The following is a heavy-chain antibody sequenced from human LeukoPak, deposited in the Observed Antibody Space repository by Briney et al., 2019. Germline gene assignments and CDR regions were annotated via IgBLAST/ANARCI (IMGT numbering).Heavy chain of an antibody. CDR2: ISSSSSTI. V-gene: IGHV3-48*04. J-gene: IGHJ4*02. CDR3: ARDLDVASPTD. Sequence: GGSLRLSCAASGFTFSSYSMNWVRQAPGKGLEWVSYISSSSSTIYYADSVKGRFTISRDNAKNSLYLQMNSLRAEDTAVYYCARDLDVASPTDWGQGTLVTVSS. D-gene: IGHD2/OR15-2a*01. CDR1: GFTFSSYS.